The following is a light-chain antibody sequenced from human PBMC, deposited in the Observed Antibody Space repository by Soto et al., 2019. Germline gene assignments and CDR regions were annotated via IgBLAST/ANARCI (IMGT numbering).Light chain of an antibody. J-gene: IGKJ1*01. V-gene: IGKV3-20*01. Sequence: EIVLTQSPGTLYLSPGERATLFCRASQTITTSQLDWYQQKPGQAPRVLIFGASNRATGIPDRFSGSGSGTDFTLTISRLEPEDFAMYYCQQYAGSPRTFGQGTTVEIK. CDR3: QQYAGSPRT. CDR2: GAS. CDR1: QTITTSQ.